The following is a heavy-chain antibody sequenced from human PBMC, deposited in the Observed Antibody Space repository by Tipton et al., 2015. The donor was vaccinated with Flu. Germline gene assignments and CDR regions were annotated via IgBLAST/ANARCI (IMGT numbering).Heavy chain of an antibody. CDR3: ARGGAAGSGAYYFDY. CDR2: IYYSGST. D-gene: IGHD3-10*01. J-gene: IGHJ4*02. Sequence: LRLSCTVSGGSISSYCWSWIRQPPGKGLEWIGYIYYSGSTNYNPSLKSRVTISVDTSKNQFSLKLSSVTAADTAVYYCARGGAAGSGAYYFDYWGQGTLVTVSS. V-gene: IGHV4-59*01. CDR1: GGSISSYC.